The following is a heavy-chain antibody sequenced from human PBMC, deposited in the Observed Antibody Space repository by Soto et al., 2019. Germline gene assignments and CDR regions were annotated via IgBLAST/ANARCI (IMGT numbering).Heavy chain of an antibody. CDR3: ARGRWLQNIYYYGMDV. J-gene: IGHJ6*02. CDR2: ISYDGSNK. D-gene: IGHD5-12*01. Sequence: GGSLRLSCAASGFTFSSYAMHWVRQAPGKGLEWVAVISYDGSNKYYADSVKGRFTISRDNSKNTLYLQMNSLRAEDTAVYYCARGRWLQNIYYYGMDVWGQGTTVTVSS. V-gene: IGHV3-30-3*01. CDR1: GFTFSSYA.